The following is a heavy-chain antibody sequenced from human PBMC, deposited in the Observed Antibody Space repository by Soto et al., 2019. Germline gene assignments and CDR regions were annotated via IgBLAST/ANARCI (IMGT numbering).Heavy chain of an antibody. CDR3: AGHYCDSEWVGFDL. J-gene: IGHJ2*01. CDR1: GGTFSSYA. D-gene: IGHD4-17*01. Sequence: QVQLVQSGAEVKKPGSSVKVSCKASGGTFSSYAISWVRQAPGQGLEWMGGIIPIFGTANYAQKFQGRVTNSADKTTSDASMKPSSLKSEDTAVYYCAGHYCDSEWVGFDLWGRGTLVTVSS. CDR2: IIPIFGTA. V-gene: IGHV1-69*06.